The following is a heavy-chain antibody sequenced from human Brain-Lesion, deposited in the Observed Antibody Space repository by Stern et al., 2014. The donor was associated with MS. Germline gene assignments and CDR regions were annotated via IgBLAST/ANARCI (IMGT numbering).Heavy chain of an antibody. Sequence: QVQLVQSGGDVVQPGRSLRLSCAASGFTFSSYGMHWVRQAPGKGLEWGAIIWYDGSNKYYRDSVRGRFTISRDNSKNTLYLQMNSLRAEDTAVYYCAKEHARYDILTGPMDYWGQGTLVTVSS. CDR2: IWYDGSNK. CDR3: AKEHARYDILTGPMDY. J-gene: IGHJ4*02. D-gene: IGHD3-9*01. V-gene: IGHV3-33*06. CDR1: GFTFSSYG.